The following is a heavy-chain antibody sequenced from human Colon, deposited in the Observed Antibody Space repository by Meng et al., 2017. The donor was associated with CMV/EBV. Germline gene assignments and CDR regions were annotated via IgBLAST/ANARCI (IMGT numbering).Heavy chain of an antibody. Sequence: FSGFARRSSGLAVGWIRQHQGKALECIALMYWDDDKRYSPYLKNRLTVTKDTSKNQVVRTMTNMDPADTATYYCAHRRGFSYADFDFWGQGTPVTVSS. CDR3: AHRRGFSYADFDF. CDR2: MYWDDDK. V-gene: IGHV2-5*02. J-gene: IGHJ4*02. D-gene: IGHD5-12*01. CDR1: GFARRSSGLA.